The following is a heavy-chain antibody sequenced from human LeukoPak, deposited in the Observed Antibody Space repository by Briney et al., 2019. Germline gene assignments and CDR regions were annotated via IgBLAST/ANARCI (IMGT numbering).Heavy chain of an antibody. Sequence: SVKVSCKASGYTFTGYYMHWVRQAPGQGLEWMGGIIPIFGTANYAQKFQGRVTITADESTSTAYMELNSLRSEDTAVYYCARSGAAAGTVLFDYWGQGTLVTVSS. D-gene: IGHD6-13*01. J-gene: IGHJ4*02. CDR3: ARSGAAAGTVLFDY. V-gene: IGHV1-69*13. CDR2: IIPIFGTA. CDR1: GYTFTGYY.